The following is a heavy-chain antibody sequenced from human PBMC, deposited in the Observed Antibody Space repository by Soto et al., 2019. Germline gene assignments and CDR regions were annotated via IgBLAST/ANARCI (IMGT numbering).Heavy chain of an antibody. CDR1: GYTFTSYG. D-gene: IGHD6-19*01. CDR2: ISAYNGNT. Sequence: GASVKVSCKASGYTFTSYGISWVRQAPGQGLEWMGWISAYNGNTNYAQKLQGRVTMTTDTSTSTAYMELRSLRSDDTAVYYCARVLGLSSGWYSYYYYGMDVWGQGTTVTVSS. J-gene: IGHJ6*02. V-gene: IGHV1-18*01. CDR3: ARVLGLSSGWYSYYYYGMDV.